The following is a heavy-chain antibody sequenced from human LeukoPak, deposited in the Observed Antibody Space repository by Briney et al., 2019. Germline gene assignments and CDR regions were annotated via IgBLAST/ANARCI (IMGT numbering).Heavy chain of an antibody. CDR2: ISYDGSNK. CDR1: GFTFSNFG. CDR3: ARDKYGYNTPIDY. J-gene: IGHJ4*02. D-gene: IGHD5-24*01. Sequence: GGSLRLSCAASGFTFSNFGMYWVRQAPGKGLEWVAVISYDGSNKYHADSVKGRFTISRDNSKNTLHLQMNSLRLEDTAVYYCARDKYGYNTPIDYWGQGTLVTVSS. V-gene: IGHV3-30-3*01.